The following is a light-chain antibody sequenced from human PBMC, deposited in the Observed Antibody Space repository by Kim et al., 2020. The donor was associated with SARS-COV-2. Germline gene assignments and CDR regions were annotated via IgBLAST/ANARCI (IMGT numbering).Light chain of an antibody. CDR2: SNN. J-gene: IGLJ3*02. CDR1: SSDIGSNT. Sequence: ELTQPPSASGSPGQTVTLSCSGSSSDIGSNTVTWYRQLPGTAPKLVIYSNNRRSSGVSDRFSGSKSGNSASLAISGLQSDDEADYYCATTDDSLNGVVFGGGTQLTVL. V-gene: IGLV1-44*01. CDR3: ATTDDSLNGVV.